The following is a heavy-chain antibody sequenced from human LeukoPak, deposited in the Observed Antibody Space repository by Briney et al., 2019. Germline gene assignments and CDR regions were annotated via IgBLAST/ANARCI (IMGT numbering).Heavy chain of an antibody. V-gene: IGHV3-23*01. CDR2: INWNGGST. Sequence: GGSLRLSCAASGFTFDDYGMSWVRQAPGKGLEWVSGINWNGGSTYYADSVKGRFTISRDNSKNTLYLQMNSLRAEDTAVYYCAKTYYYDSGTLDYWGQGTLVTVSS. CDR3: AKTYYYDSGTLDY. J-gene: IGHJ4*02. CDR1: GFTFDDYG. D-gene: IGHD3-22*01.